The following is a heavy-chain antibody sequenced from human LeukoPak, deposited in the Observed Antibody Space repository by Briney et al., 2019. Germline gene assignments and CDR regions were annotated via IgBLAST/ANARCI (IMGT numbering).Heavy chain of an antibody. CDR1: GGSISSGSYY. D-gene: IGHD3-3*01. CDR3: AALRFLEWLLNAFDI. J-gene: IGHJ3*02. V-gene: IGHV4-61*02. Sequence: SETLSLTCTVSGGSISSGSYYWNWIRQPAGKGLEWIGRIYTSGSTNYSPSLKSRVTISVDTSKNQFSLKLSSVTAADTAVYYCAALRFLEWLLNAFDIWGQGTMVTVSP. CDR2: IYTSGST.